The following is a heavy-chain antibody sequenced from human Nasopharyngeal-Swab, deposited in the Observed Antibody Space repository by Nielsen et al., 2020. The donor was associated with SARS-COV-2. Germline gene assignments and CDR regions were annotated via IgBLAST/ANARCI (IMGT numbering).Heavy chain of an antibody. CDR2: IHNSGST. CDR3: ASGGNYGDYAFVN. CDR1: GGSFSGYY. Sequence: AEPLSLTCAVYGGSFSGYYWSWIRQPPGKGLEWIREIHNSGSTNYNPSLKSRVTISVDTSKNQFSLKLSPVTAAATAVCYCASGGNYGDYAFVNWGQGALVTVSS. V-gene: IGHV4-34*01. J-gene: IGHJ4*02. D-gene: IGHD4-17*01.